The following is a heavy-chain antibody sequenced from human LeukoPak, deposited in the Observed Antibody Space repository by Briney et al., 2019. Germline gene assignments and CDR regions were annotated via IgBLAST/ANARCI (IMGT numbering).Heavy chain of an antibody. CDR1: GFTFSSYS. CDR3: ARVIAVAGTDY. D-gene: IGHD6-19*01. Sequence: GGSLRLSCAASGFTFSSYSMNWVRQAPGKGLEWVSSITSSSNYIYYADSVKGRFTISRDNAKNSLYLQMNSLRADDTAVYYCARVIAVAGTDYWGQGTLVTVSS. CDR2: ITSSSNYI. J-gene: IGHJ4*02. V-gene: IGHV3-21*01.